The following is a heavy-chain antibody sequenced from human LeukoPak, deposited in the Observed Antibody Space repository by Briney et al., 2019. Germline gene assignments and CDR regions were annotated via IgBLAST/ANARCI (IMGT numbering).Heavy chain of an antibody. CDR3: ARGPGDYYDSSGYQGDY. J-gene: IGHJ4*02. D-gene: IGHD3-22*01. V-gene: IGHV3-21*01. CDR2: ISSSSSYI. Sequence: GGSLRLSCAASGFTFSSYAMSWVRQAPGKGLEWVSSISSSSSYIYYADSVKGRFTISRDNAKNSLYLQMNSLRAEDTAVYYCARGPGDYYDSSGYQGDYWGQGTLVTVSS. CDR1: GFTFSSYA.